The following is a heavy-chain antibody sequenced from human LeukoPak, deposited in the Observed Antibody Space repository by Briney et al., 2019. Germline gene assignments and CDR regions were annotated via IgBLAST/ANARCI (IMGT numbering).Heavy chain of an antibody. Sequence: GGSLRLSCAASGFTFSNAWMSWVRQAPGKGLEWVGRIKSKTDGGTTDYAAPVKGRFTISRDDSKNTLYLQMNSLKTEDTAVYYCTTGPPYSNYGFDYWGQGTLVTVSS. J-gene: IGHJ4*02. CDR3: TTGPPYSNYGFDY. CDR1: GFTFSNAW. CDR2: IKSKTDGGTT. D-gene: IGHD4-11*01. V-gene: IGHV3-15*01.